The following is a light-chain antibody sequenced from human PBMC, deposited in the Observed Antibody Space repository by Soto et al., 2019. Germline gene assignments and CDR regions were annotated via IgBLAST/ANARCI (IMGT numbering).Light chain of an antibody. CDR2: GAS. V-gene: IGKV3-20*01. CDR1: QSVSNNY. CDR3: QKYGSSGT. J-gene: IGKJ1*01. Sequence: EIVLTQSPGTLSLSPGERATLSCRASQSVSNNYLAWYQQKPGQPPRLLIYGASNRATGIPDRFSGSGSGTDFTLTISRLEREDFAVYYCQKYGSSGTFGQGTKVEIK.